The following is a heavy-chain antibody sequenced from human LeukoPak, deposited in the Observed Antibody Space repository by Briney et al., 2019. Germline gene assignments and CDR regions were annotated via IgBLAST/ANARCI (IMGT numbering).Heavy chain of an antibody. V-gene: IGHV3-23*01. CDR1: GFTFSSYA. CDR2: ISGSGGST. Sequence: GGSLRLSCAASGFTFSSYAMSWVRQAPGKGLEWVSAISGSGGSTYYADSVKGRFTISRDNSKNTLCLQMNSLRAEDTAVYYCAKDKSVVVAATESYFDYWGQGTLVTVSS. CDR3: AKDKSVVVAATESYFDY. J-gene: IGHJ4*02. D-gene: IGHD2-15*01.